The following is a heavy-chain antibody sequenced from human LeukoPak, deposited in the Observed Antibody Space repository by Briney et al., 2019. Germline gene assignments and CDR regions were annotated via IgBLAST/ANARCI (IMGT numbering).Heavy chain of an antibody. Sequence: SETLSLTCTVSGYSISSGYYWGWIRQPPGKGLEWIGSIYYSGSTYYNPSLKSRVTISVDTSKNQFSLKLSSVTAADTAVYYCARDYQLTPFAAFDIWGQGTMVTVSS. CDR1: GYSISSGYY. D-gene: IGHD2-2*01. V-gene: IGHV4-38-2*02. J-gene: IGHJ3*02. CDR3: ARDYQLTPFAAFDI. CDR2: IYYSGST.